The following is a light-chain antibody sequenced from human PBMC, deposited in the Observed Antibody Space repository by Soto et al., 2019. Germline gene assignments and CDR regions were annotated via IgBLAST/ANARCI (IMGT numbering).Light chain of an antibody. CDR3: AAWDDSLNGPV. Sequence: QSVLTQPPSASGTPGQRVTISCSGSSSNIGSNTVNWYQQLPGTAPKLLIYSNNQRPSAVPDRFSDSKSGTSASLAISGLQSEDEAEYYCAAWDDSLNGPVFGGGTKVTVL. CDR1: SSNIGSNT. J-gene: IGLJ2*01. V-gene: IGLV1-44*01. CDR2: SNN.